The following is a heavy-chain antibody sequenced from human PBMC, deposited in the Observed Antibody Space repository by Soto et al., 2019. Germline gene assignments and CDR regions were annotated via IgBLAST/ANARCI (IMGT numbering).Heavy chain of an antibody. Sequence: GGSLRLSCASSGFTFSSYSMNWVRQAPGKGLEWVSSISSSSSYIYYADSVKGRFTISRDNAKNSLYLQMNSLRAEDTAVYYYSRAPPLTGYYPYWGQGTLVTVSS. J-gene: IGHJ4*02. CDR3: SRAPPLTGYYPY. CDR1: GFTFSSYS. V-gene: IGHV3-21*01. D-gene: IGHD3-9*01. CDR2: ISSSSSYI.